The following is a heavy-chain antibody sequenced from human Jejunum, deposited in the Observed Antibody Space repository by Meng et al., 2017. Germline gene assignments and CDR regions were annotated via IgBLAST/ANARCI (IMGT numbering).Heavy chain of an antibody. V-gene: IGHV3-23*01. CDR2: ITITGAAT. Sequence: GESLKISCAASGFTFSTPAMSWVRQAPRKGLDWVSAITITGAATSYADSVKGRFTISRNNSENALYLQMNNLGAEDTAVYYCAKGAMKKPFDYWGQGTLVTVSS. CDR3: AKGAMKKPFDY. J-gene: IGHJ4*02. CDR1: GFTFSTPA.